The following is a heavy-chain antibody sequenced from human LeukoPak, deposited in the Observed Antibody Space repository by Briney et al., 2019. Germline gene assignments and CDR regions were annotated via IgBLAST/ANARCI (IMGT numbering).Heavy chain of an antibody. CDR1: GYTFTGYT. Sequence: GASVKVFCKASGYTFTGYTLHWVRQAPGQGLDWMGLINPNSGGTNYAQKFQGRVTMTSDTSISTAYMELSRLTSDDTAVYYCARGRGNDYWGQGTLVTVSS. V-gene: IGHV1-2*02. D-gene: IGHD1-1*01. J-gene: IGHJ4*02. CDR3: ARGRGNDY. CDR2: INPNSGGT.